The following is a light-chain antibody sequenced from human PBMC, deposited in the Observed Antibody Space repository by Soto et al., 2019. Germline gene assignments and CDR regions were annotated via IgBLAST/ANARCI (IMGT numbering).Light chain of an antibody. CDR2: SNY. CDR1: SSNIGSNT. Sequence: QSVLTQPPSASGTPGQRVTISCSGSSSNIGSNTVNWYQQLPGPAPKLRIDSNYQRPTGVPDRFSGSKSGTSASLAISGLQSEDSADYDCAAWDDSLNGVIFCGGTKLTVL. J-gene: IGLJ2*01. V-gene: IGLV1-44*01. CDR3: AAWDDSLNGVI.